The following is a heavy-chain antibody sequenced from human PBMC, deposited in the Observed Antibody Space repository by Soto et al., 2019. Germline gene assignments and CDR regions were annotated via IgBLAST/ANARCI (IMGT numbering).Heavy chain of an antibody. J-gene: IGHJ5*02. CDR3: ARDVSPHMNPSWFDP. Sequence: PGGSLRLSCVASGFSFSNTGMHWVRQAPGKGLEWVAVISFDGTNRNYAESVKGRFTVSRDNLKNSLYLQINSLTPEDTAVYYCARDVSPHMNPSWFDPWGQGTLVTSP. CDR2: ISFDGTNR. V-gene: IGHV3-30*03. CDR1: GFSFSNTG.